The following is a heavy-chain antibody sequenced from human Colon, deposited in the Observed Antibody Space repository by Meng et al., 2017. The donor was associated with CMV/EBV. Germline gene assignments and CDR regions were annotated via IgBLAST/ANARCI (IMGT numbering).Heavy chain of an antibody. V-gene: IGHV3-20*04. J-gene: IGHJ6*02. CDR2: INWNGGST. D-gene: IGHD2-2*01. Sequence: GESLKISCVASGFTFDSYDMNWVRQVPGKGLEWVSGINWNGGSTYYVDSVKGRFTISRDNAKNSLYLQMNSLRAEDTAVYYCARDANCSSTSCYLSAYYYGMDVWGQGTTVTVSS. CDR1: GFTFDSYD. CDR3: ARDANCSSTSCYLSAYYYGMDV.